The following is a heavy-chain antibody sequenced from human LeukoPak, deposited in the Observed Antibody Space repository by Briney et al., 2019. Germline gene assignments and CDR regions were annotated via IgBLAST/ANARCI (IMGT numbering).Heavy chain of an antibody. J-gene: IGHJ4*02. V-gene: IGHV4-59*01. Sequence: SETLSLTCTVSVGSISSYYWSWIRQPPGKGLEWIGHIYYSGSTNYNPSLKSRVTISVDTSKNQFSLKLTSVTAADTAVYYCARTLSFDGYSDYWGQGTLVTVSS. CDR1: VGSISSYY. CDR3: ARTLSFDGYSDY. CDR2: IYYSGST. D-gene: IGHD5-24*01.